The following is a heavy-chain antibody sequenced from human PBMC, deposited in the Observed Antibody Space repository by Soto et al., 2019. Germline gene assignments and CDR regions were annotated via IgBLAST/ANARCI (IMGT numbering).Heavy chain of an antibody. Sequence: GGFIRISWNGSGYSFTSYWIGCVRQKPGKGLEWMGIIYPGDSDTRYSPSFQGQVTISADKSISTAYLQWSSLKASDTAMYYCARHDRCSSTSCYVDYWGQGTLVTVSS. CDR1: GYSFTSYW. D-gene: IGHD2-2*01. CDR3: ARHDRCSSTSCYVDY. J-gene: IGHJ4*02. V-gene: IGHV5-51*01. CDR2: IYPGDSDT.